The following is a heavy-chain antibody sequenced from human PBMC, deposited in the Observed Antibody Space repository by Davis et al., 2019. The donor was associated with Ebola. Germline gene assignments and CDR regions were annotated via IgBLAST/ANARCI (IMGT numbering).Heavy chain of an antibody. CDR1: GGTFSSYA. D-gene: IGHD3-16*02. J-gene: IGHJ4*02. Sequence: SVKVSCKASGGTFSSYAISWVRQAPGQGLEWMGGIIPILGIANYAQKFQGRVTMTRDTSTSTVYMELSGLRSEDTAVYYCARSNPYFDYWGQGTLVTVSS. CDR2: IIPILGIA. CDR3: ARSNPYFDY. V-gene: IGHV1-69*10.